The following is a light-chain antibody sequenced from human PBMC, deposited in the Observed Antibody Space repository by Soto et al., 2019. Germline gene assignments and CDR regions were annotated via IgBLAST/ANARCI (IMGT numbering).Light chain of an antibody. J-gene: IGKJ4*01. CDR2: GAS. CDR3: QQYGSSPLS. Sequence: IGLTHSPGAVSLSPGERATLSCRASQSVSRSYLAWYQQKPGQAPRLLIYGASSRATGIPDRFSGSGSGTDLTLTISRLEPEDFAVYYCQQYGSSPLSFGGGTKVDIK. CDR1: QSVSRSY. V-gene: IGKV3-20*01.